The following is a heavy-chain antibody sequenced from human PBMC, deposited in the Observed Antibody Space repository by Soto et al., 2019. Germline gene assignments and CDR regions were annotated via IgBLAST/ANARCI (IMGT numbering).Heavy chain of an antibody. J-gene: IGHJ3*02. CDR3: VRYDRINMKPYSPEGFHI. CDR2: IYYSGST. CDR1: GGSINSGDYH. V-gene: IGHV4-30-4*01. D-gene: IGHD3-3*02. Sequence: SETLSLTCTVSGGSINSGDYHWSWIRQSPGKGLEWIGAIYYSGSTYYNPSLKSRIRISVDTSKNQFSLRLSSVTAADTGVYYCVRYDRINMKPYSPEGFHIWGQGTMVTVSS.